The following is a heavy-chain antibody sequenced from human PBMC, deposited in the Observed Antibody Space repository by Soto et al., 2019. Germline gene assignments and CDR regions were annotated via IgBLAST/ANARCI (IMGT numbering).Heavy chain of an antibody. CDR3: ARAQFYSGSGNYNNLMFDA. J-gene: IGHJ5*02. V-gene: IGHV4-30-2*01. Sequence: PSETLSLTCAVSGGSIGGVGYSWSWIRQPPGGGLEWIGYMYHSGTFLKSPSLKTRLTMSLDMSKNQFSLTLNSMTAADTAVYYCARAQFYSGSGNYNNLMFDAWGQGIQVTVSS. CDR1: GGSIGGVGYS. D-gene: IGHD3-10*01. CDR2: MYHSGTF.